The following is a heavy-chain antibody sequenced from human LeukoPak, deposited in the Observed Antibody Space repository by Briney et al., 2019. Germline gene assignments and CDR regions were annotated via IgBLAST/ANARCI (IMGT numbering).Heavy chain of an antibody. J-gene: IGHJ5*02. CDR3: ARAHGSGSPMAWFDP. CDR2: IYYSGST. D-gene: IGHD3-10*01. CDR1: GGSISSCY. V-gene: IGHV4-59*01. Sequence: SETLSLTCTVSGGSISSCYWSWIRQPPGKGLEWIGYIYYSGSTNYNPSLKSRVTISVDTSKNQFSLKLSSVTAADTAVYYCARAHGSGSPMAWFDPWGQGTLVTVSS.